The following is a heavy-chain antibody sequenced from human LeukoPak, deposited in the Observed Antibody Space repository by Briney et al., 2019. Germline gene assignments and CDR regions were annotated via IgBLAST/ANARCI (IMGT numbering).Heavy chain of an antibody. J-gene: IGHJ4*02. D-gene: IGHD6-13*01. CDR1: GGSFSGYY. CDR3: ARGRRFTYSSSWYNY. CDR2: INHSGST. V-gene: IGHV4-34*01. Sequence: PSETLSLTCAVYGGSFSGYYWSWIRQPPGKGLEWIGEINHSGSTNYSPSLKSRVTISVDTSKNQFSLKLSSVTAADTAVYYCARGRRFTYSSSWYNYWGQGTLVTVSS.